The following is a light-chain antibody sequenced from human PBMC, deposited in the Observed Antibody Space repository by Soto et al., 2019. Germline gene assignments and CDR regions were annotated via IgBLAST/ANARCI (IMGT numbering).Light chain of an antibody. Sequence: DVQMPQSPSSLSASVGDRVTITCRASQRISTYLHWFQQKPGKAPKLLIYAASNLQSGVPSRFSGSGSGTDFALTISSLQPEDFATYYCQQSYSTLRTFGQGTKVEIK. CDR1: QRISTY. J-gene: IGKJ1*01. CDR3: QQSYSTLRT. V-gene: IGKV1-39*01. CDR2: AAS.